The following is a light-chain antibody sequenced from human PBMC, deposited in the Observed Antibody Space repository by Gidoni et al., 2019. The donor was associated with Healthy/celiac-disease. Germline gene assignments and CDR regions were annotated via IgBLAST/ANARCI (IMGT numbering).Light chain of an antibody. Sequence: DIQMTQSPSPLSASVGDRVTITCRASQSISSWLAWYQQKPGKAPKLLIYDASSLESGVPSRFSGSGSGTEFTLTISSLQPDDFATYYCQQYMAFGQGTKVEIK. CDR1: QSISSW. CDR2: DAS. V-gene: IGKV1-5*01. J-gene: IGKJ1*01. CDR3: QQYMA.